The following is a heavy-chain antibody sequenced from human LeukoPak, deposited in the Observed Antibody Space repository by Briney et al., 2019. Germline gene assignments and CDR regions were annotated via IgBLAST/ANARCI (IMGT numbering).Heavy chain of an antibody. V-gene: IGHV1-8*02. CDR2: MNPNSGNA. CDR3: GRPLQRGSWTQRALDY. CDR1: GYTFTGYY. Sequence: ASVKVSCKASGYTFTGYYMHWVRQATGQGLEWMGWMNPNSGNAGYAQRSQGRVTMTRNNSISTAYMELTSLRSEDTAVYYCGRPLQRGSWTQRALDYWGQGALVTVSS. J-gene: IGHJ4*02. D-gene: IGHD3-10*01.